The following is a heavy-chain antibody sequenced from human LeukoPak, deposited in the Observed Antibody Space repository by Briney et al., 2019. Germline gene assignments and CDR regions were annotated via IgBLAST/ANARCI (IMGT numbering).Heavy chain of an antibody. CDR2: FYTTGST. J-gene: IGHJ4*02. V-gene: IGHV4-61*02. Sequence: SGTLSHTCTVPGGSISSGSYYWSWIRQPAGKGLEWIGRFYTTGSTNYKPSPKSRVTRSVDTSKNQISLQLSSVTAADTAVYYCARDGCSGGTFSPYNWGQGTLVTVSS. CDR1: GGSISSGSYY. CDR3: ARDGCSGGTFSPYN. D-gene: IGHD2-15*01.